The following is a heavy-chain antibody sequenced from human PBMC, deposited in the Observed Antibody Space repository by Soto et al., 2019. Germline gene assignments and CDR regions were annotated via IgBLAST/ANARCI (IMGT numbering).Heavy chain of an antibody. V-gene: IGHV3-30*18. CDR2: ISYDGSHQ. CDR3: AKDSTFGSTDTHR. D-gene: IGHD3-16*01. J-gene: IGHJ4*02. CDR1: GFTFSSYG. Sequence: QVQLVESGGGVVQPGRSLRLSCVGSGFTFSSYGIQWVRQAPGKGLEWVAVISYDGSHQYYADSVKGRLTISRDNSKNTGFLHMNSLNSEDTSVYYCAKDSTFGSTDTHRWGQGTLVIVS.